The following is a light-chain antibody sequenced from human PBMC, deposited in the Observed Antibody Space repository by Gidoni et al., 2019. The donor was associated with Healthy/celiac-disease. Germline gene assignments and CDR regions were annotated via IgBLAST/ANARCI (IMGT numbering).Light chain of an antibody. J-gene: IGLJ1*01. CDR2: DVS. CDR3: SSYTSSSTLHFV. Sequence: QSALTQPASVSGSPGQSITISCTGTSSDVGGYNYVSWYQQHPGNAPKLMIYDVSNRPSVFSNRFSGSKSGNTASLTISGLQAEDEADYYCSSYTSSSTLHFVFGTGTKVTVL. CDR1: SSDVGGYNY. V-gene: IGLV2-14*01.